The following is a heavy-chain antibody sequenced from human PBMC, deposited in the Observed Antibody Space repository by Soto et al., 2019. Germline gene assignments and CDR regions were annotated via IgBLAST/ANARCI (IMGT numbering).Heavy chain of an antibody. CDR3: ARSPSYCSSTSCYELFDY. CDR2: ISSSGSNT. CDR1: GFTFSNHA. V-gene: IGHV3-23*01. D-gene: IGHD2-2*01. Sequence: GGSLRLSCAASGFTFSNHAMSWARQAPGKGLEWVSSISSSGSNTYYADSVKGRFTISRDNSKNTLYLEMNSLRAEDTAVYYCARSPSYCSSTSCYELFDYWGQGTLVTVSS. J-gene: IGHJ4*02.